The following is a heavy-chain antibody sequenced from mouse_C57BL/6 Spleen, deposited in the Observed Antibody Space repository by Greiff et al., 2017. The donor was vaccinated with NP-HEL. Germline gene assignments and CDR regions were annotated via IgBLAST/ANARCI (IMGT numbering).Heavy chain of an antibody. CDR1: GYTFTSYG. V-gene: IGHV1-81*01. CDR2: IYPRSGNT. D-gene: IGHD1-1*01. J-gene: IGHJ2*01. Sequence: VQLQQSGAELARPGASVKLSCKASGYTFTSYGISWVKQRTGQGLEWIGEIYPRSGNTYYNEKFKGKATLTADKSSSTAYMELRSLTSEDSAVYFCARFLITTVVARGYFDYWGQGTTLTVSS. CDR3: ARFLITTVVARGYFDY.